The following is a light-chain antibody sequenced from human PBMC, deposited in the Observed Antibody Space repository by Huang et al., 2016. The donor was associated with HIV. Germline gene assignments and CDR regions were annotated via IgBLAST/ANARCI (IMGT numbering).Light chain of an antibody. J-gene: IGKJ5*01. CDR2: DAS. Sequence: AIQLTQSPSSLSASVGDRVTITCRASQGISSALAWYQQQPGKAPKLLIYDASSFESGVPSRFSGSGSGTDFTLTISSLQPEDFATYYCQQFNNYLTFGQGTRLEIK. CDR3: QQFNNYLT. CDR1: QGISSA. V-gene: IGKV1D-13*01.